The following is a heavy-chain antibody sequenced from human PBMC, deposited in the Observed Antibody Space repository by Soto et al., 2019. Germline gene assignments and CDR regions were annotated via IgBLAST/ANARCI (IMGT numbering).Heavy chain of an antibody. CDR3: ARGSYYYGSGRFAFDI. D-gene: IGHD3-10*01. V-gene: IGHV3-21*01. Sequence: GGSLRLSCAASGFTFSSYSMNWVRQAPGKGLEWVSSISSSSSYIYYADSVKGRFTISRDNAKNSLYLQVNSLRAEDTAVYYCARGSYYYGSGRFAFDIWGQGTMVTVSS. CDR1: GFTFSSYS. J-gene: IGHJ3*02. CDR2: ISSSSSYI.